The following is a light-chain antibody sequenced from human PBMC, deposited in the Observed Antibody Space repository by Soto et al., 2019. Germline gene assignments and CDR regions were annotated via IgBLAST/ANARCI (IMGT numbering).Light chain of an antibody. V-gene: IGKV3-15*01. CDR2: GAS. CDR3: QQYKTRKT. J-gene: IGKJ2*01. CDR1: QSVRSN. Sequence: EIVLTQTPAPLSVSPGARATLSCRAGQSVRSNLAWYQQKPGQAPRLLSYGASTRATGIPARFSGSGSGTEFTLTISSLQSEDFAVYYCQQYKTRKTFGQWTK.